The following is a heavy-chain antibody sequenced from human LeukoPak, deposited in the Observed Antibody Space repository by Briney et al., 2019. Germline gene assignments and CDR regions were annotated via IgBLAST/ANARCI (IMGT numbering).Heavy chain of an antibody. CDR2: INHSGST. D-gene: IGHD6-19*01. V-gene: IGHV4-34*01. CDR1: GGSFGGYY. Sequence: SETLSLTCAVYGGSFGGYYWSWIRQPPGKGLEWIGEINHSGSTNYNPSLKSRVTISVDTSKNQFSLKLSSVTAADTAVYYCARGRQWLGPKIDYWGQGTLVTVSS. J-gene: IGHJ4*02. CDR3: ARGRQWLGPKIDY.